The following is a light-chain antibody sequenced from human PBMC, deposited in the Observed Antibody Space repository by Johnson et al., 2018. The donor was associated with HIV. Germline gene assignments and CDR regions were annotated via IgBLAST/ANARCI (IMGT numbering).Light chain of an antibody. Sequence: QSVLTQPPSVSAAPGQKVTISCSGSDSNIGDNYVSWYRHLPGTAPKLLIYENNKRPSGIPDRFSGSKSDTSVTLGITGLQTGDETDYYGETWDSSLTSVFGTGTKGTVL. CDR2: ENN. CDR3: ETWDSSLTSV. J-gene: IGLJ1*01. CDR1: DSNIGDNY. V-gene: IGLV1-51*02.